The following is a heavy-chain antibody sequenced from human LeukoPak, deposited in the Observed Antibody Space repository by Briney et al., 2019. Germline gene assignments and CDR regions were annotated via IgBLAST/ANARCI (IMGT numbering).Heavy chain of an antibody. V-gene: IGHV3-33*01. D-gene: IGHD3-10*01. CDR3: ARSGSTYYYGMDV. CDR1: GFTFSSYG. Sequence: GRSLRLTCAASGFTFSSYGMHWVRQGPGKGLEWVTFIWYYGTDKNYADSVKGRFTISRDNSKNTLYLQMNSLRAEDTAVYYCARSGSTYYYGMDVWGQGTTVTVSS. CDR2: IWYYGTDK. J-gene: IGHJ6*02.